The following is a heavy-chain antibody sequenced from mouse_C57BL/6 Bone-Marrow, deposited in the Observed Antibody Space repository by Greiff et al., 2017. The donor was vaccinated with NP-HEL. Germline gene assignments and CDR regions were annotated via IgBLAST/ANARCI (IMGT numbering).Heavy chain of an antibody. D-gene: IGHD1-1*01. CDR3: ARGPYCYGSSCGYFEV. J-gene: IGHJ1*03. CDR1: GFTFSDYG. CDR2: ISRCSSTI. V-gene: IGHV5-17*01. Sequence: EVQLVEPGGGLVKPGGSLKLSCAASGFTFSDYGMHWVRQAPEKGLEWVAYISRCSSTIYYADTVKGRFTISRDNATNTLFLQMTSLRSVDTVMYYCARGPYCYGSSCGYFEVWGTGTTVTVSS.